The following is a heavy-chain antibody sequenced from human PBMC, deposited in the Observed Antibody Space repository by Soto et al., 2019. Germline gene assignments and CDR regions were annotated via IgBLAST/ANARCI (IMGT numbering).Heavy chain of an antibody. J-gene: IGHJ6*02. CDR2: ISTYNGNS. D-gene: IGHD2-2*01. Sequence: QGQLVQSGAEVKKPGASVKVSCKASGYTFTSYGISWVRQAPGQGLEWVGWISTYNGNSNYAQKYLGRVTMTTDTSTSTAYMEMSSLRSDDTAVYYCARIADCSTTSCSFPSRFHIRGYYYYYGLDVWGQGTTVTVSS. V-gene: IGHV1-18*01. CDR1: GYTFTSYG. CDR3: ARIADCSTTSCSFPSRFHIRGYYYYYGLDV.